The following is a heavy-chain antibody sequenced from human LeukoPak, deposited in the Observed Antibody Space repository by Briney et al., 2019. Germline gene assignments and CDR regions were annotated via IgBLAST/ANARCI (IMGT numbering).Heavy chain of an antibody. Sequence: SETLSLTCAVYGGPFSGYYWSWIRQPPGKGLEWIGEINHSGSTNYNPSLKSRVTISVDTSKNQFSLKLSSVTAADTAVYYCARGVAGTSYYFDYWGQGTLVTVSS. CDR3: ARGVAGTSYYFDY. J-gene: IGHJ4*02. CDR1: GGPFSGYY. V-gene: IGHV4-34*01. CDR2: INHSGST. D-gene: IGHD6-19*01.